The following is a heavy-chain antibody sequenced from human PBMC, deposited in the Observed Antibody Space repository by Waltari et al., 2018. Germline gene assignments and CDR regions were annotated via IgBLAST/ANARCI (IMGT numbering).Heavy chain of an antibody. D-gene: IGHD4-17*01. Sequence: QVQLVQSGAEVKKPGASVKVSCKASGYTIPRYAMHWVRQAPGQRLEWMGWINAGNGNTKYSQKFQGRVTITRDTSASTAYMELSSLRSEDTAVYYCVTSAVTTAVTWYFDLWGRGTLVTVSS. CDR1: GYTIPRYA. J-gene: IGHJ2*01. V-gene: IGHV1-3*01. CDR3: VTSAVTTAVTWYFDL. CDR2: INAGNGNT.